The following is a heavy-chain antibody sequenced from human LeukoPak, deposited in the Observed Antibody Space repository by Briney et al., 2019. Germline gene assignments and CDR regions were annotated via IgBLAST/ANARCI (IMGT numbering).Heavy chain of an antibody. CDR2: IYSGGST. D-gene: IGHD3-3*01. J-gene: IGHJ3*02. V-gene: IGHV3-66*01. CDR1: GFTVNSNY. CDR3: ARASSSYYDFWRDAFDI. Sequence: GGSLRLSCAASGFTVNSNYMSWVRQAPGRGLEWVSVIYSGGSTYYADSVKDRFTISRDNSKNTLYLQMNSLRAEDTAVYYCARASSSYYDFWRDAFDIWGQGTMVTVSS.